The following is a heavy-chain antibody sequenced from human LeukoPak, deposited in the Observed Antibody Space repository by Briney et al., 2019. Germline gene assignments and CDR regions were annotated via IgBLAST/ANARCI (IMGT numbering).Heavy chain of an antibody. D-gene: IGHD5-12*01. V-gene: IGHV4-61*02. Sequence: SETLSLTCTVSGGSISSGSYYWSWIRQPAGKGLEWIGRIYTSGSTNYNPSLKSRVTISVDTSKNQFSLKLSSVTAADTAVYYCARHRPYIVATYFDYWGQGTLVTVSS. CDR1: GGSISSGSYY. J-gene: IGHJ4*02. CDR3: ARHRPYIVATYFDY. CDR2: IYTSGST.